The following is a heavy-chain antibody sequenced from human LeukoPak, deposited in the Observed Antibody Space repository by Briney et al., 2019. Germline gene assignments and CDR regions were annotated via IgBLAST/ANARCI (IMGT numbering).Heavy chain of an antibody. J-gene: IGHJ4*02. CDR2: ISSSGSTI. Sequence: GGSLRLSCAASGFTFSSYEMNWVRQAPGKGLEWVSYISSSGSTIYYADSVKGRFTNSRDNAKNSLYLQMNSLRAEDTAVYYCARGSDYYDSSVDYWGQGTLVTVSS. CDR3: ARGSDYYDSSVDY. V-gene: IGHV3-48*03. CDR1: GFTFSSYE. D-gene: IGHD3-22*01.